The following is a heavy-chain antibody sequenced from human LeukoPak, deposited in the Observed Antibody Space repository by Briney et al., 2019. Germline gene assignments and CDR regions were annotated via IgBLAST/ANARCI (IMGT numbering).Heavy chain of an antibody. D-gene: IGHD1-26*01. Sequence: SVKVSCKASGGTFSSYAISWVRQAPGQGLEWMGGIIPIFGTANYAQKFQGRVTITADESTSTAYMELSSLRSEDTAVYYCARLAEARSYLDAFDIWGQGTMATVSS. CDR2: IIPIFGTA. J-gene: IGHJ3*02. V-gene: IGHV1-69*13. CDR1: GGTFSSYA. CDR3: ARLAEARSYLDAFDI.